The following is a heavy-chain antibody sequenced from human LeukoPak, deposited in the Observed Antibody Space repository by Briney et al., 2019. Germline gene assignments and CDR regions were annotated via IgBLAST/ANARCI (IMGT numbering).Heavy chain of an antibody. J-gene: IGHJ3*02. Sequence: GESLKISCKGSGYSFTSYWIGWVRQMPGKGLEWMGIIYPGDSDTGYSPSFQGQVTISADKSISTAYLQWSSLKASDTAMYYCARRASYYDSSGYRDDAFDIWGQGTMVTVSS. CDR3: ARRASYYDSSGYRDDAFDI. D-gene: IGHD3-22*01. CDR2: IYPGDSDT. V-gene: IGHV5-51*01. CDR1: GYSFTSYW.